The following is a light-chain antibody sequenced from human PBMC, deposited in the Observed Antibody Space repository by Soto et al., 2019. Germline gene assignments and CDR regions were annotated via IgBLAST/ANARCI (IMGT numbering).Light chain of an antibody. CDR2: ASS. CDR3: QQLNSYPT. V-gene: IGKV1-9*01. J-gene: IGKJ5*01. CDR1: QGISSY. Sequence: DIQLTQSPSFLSASVGDRVTITCRASQGISSYLAWYQQKPGKAPKLLIYASSTLQSGVPSRFSGIVSGPELTLTISSLQPEDFATYYRQQLNSYPTFGQGTRLEIK.